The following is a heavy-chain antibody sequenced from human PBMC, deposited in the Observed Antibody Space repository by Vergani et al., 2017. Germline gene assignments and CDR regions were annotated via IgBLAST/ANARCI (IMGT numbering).Heavy chain of an antibody. V-gene: IGHV3-30*03. CDR2: ISYDGSNK. J-gene: IGHJ4*02. Sequence: VQLLESGGGLVQPGGSLRLSCAASGFTFSSYAMSWVRQAPGKGLEWVAVISYDGSNKYYADSVKGRFTISRDNSKNTLYLQMNSLRAEDTAVYYCARDLDTAMVHIIDYWGQGTLVTVSS. CDR3: ARDLDTAMVHIIDY. D-gene: IGHD5-18*01. CDR1: GFTFSSYA.